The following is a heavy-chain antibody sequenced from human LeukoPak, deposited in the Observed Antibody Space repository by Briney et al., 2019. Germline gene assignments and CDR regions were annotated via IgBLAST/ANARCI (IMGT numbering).Heavy chain of an antibody. CDR3: VTAPLWFGELQMNYFNF. CDR1: GGTFSSYA. J-gene: IGHJ4*01. D-gene: IGHD3-10*01. Sequence: SVKVSCMASGGTFSSYAISLVRRAPGQGLEWMGGIIPIFGTANYAQKFEGRVTITADKSTSTAYMELSSLRSEDTALYFCVTAPLWFGELQMNYFNFWGHGTLVNVSA. CDR2: IIPIFGTA. V-gene: IGHV1-69*06.